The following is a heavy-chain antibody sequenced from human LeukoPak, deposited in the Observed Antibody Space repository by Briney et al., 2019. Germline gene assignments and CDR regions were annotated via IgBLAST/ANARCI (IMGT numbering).Heavy chain of an antibody. J-gene: IGHJ4*02. CDR3: ARTPSGYDVLDYFDY. CDR1: GGSISSYD. D-gene: IGHD5-12*01. CDR2: IYYSGST. Sequence: PSETLSLTCTVSGGSISSYDWSWIRQPPGKGLEWIGYIYYSGSTNYNPSLKSRVTISVDTSKNQFSLKLSSVTAADTAVYYCARTPSGYDVLDYFDYWGQGTLVTVSS. V-gene: IGHV4-59*01.